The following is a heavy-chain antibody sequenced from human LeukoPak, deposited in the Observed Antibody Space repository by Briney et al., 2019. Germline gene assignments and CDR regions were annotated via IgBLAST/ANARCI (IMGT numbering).Heavy chain of an antibody. D-gene: IGHD5-12*01. J-gene: IGHJ4*02. Sequence: SETLSLTCTVSGGSISSSSYYWGWIRQPPGKGLEWIGSIYYSGSTYYNPSLKSRVTISVDTSKNQFSLKLSSVTAADTAVYYCARGLRWLQPFDYWGQGTLVTVSS. CDR1: GGSISSSSYY. CDR3: ARGLRWLQPFDY. V-gene: IGHV4-39*07. CDR2: IYYSGST.